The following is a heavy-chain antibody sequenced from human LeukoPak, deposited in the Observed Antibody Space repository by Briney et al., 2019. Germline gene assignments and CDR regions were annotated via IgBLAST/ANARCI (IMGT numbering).Heavy chain of an antibody. V-gene: IGHV3-30*03. Sequence: GGSLRLSCAASGFTFSSYGMHWVRQAPGKGLEWVAVISYDGSNKYYADSVKGRFTISRDNSKNTLYLQMNSLRAEDTAVYYCAREGRGDSSGQNRGAIDYWGQGTLVTVSS. J-gene: IGHJ4*02. CDR1: GFTFSSYG. D-gene: IGHD3-22*01. CDR3: AREGRGDSSGQNRGAIDY. CDR2: ISYDGSNK.